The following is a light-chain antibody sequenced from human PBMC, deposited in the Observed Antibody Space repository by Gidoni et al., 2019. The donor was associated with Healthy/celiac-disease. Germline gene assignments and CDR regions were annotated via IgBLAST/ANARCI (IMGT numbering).Light chain of an antibody. Sequence: ELVLTQSPATLSLSPGESATLSCRASQSVSSYLAWYQQKPGQAPRLLIYDASNRATGIPARFSGSGSGTDFTLPISSLEPEDFAVYYCQQRSNWPLTFGGGTKVEIK. V-gene: IGKV3-11*01. CDR1: QSVSSY. CDR2: DAS. J-gene: IGKJ4*01. CDR3: QQRSNWPLT.